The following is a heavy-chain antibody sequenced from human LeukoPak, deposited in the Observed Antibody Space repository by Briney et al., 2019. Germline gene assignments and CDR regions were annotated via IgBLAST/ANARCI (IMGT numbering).Heavy chain of an antibody. CDR3: ARPSRSISTAGAFDI. Sequence: SETLSLTCTVSGGSISNYFWSWIRQPPGKGLEWIGYIYYTGSTYYNPSLKSRVTISVGTSKNQFSLKLSSVTAADTAVYYCARPSRSISTAGAFDIWGQGTMVTVSS. D-gene: IGHD3-10*01. CDR1: GGSISNYF. V-gene: IGHV4-59*01. J-gene: IGHJ3*02. CDR2: IYYTGST.